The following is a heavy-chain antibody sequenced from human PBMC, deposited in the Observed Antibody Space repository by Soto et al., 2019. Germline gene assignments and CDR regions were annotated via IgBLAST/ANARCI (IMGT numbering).Heavy chain of an antibody. J-gene: IGHJ6*02. CDR2: IIPIFGTA. Sequence: QVQLVQSGAEVKKPGSSVKVSCKASGGTFSSYAISWVRQAPGQGLEWMGGIIPIFGTANYAQKFQGRVTIXXDXYXXTAYMELSSLRSEDTAVYYCATSILTGKDAFRMDVWGQGTTVTVSS. V-gene: IGHV1-69*12. D-gene: IGHD3-9*01. CDR1: GGTFSSYA. CDR3: ATSILTGKDAFRMDV.